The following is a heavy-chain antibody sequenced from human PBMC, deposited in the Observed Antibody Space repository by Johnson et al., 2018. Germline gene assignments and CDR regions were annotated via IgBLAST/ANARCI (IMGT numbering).Heavy chain of an antibody. CDR1: GFTFSSYS. CDR2: ISSSSSTV. D-gene: IGHD1-26*01. Sequence: QLVESGGGLVQPGGSLRLSCAVSGFTFSSYSMNWVRQAPGKGLEWVSYISSSSSTVYYADSVKGRFTISRDNAKNSLYLQMTSLRVEDTAVDYCARVSVGTTSGDMDVWGKGTTVTVSS. V-gene: IGHV3-48*01. CDR3: ARVSVGTTSGDMDV. J-gene: IGHJ6*03.